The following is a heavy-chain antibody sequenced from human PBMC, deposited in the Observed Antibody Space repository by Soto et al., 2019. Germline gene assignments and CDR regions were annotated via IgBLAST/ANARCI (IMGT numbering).Heavy chain of an antibody. CDR1: GGTFSSYT. CDR3: AREGQLVPQFDY. J-gene: IGHJ4*02. D-gene: IGHD6-6*01. CDR2: ILPILGIA. Sequence: QVQLVQSGAEVKKPGSSVKVSCKASGGTFSSYTISWVRQAPGQGLEWMGRILPILGIANYAQKYQGRVTITADKSTSTAYMELSSLRSEDTAVYYCAREGQLVPQFDYWGQGTLVTVSS. V-gene: IGHV1-69*08.